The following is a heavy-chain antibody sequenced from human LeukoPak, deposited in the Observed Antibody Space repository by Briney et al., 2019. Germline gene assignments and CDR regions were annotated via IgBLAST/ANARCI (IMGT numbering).Heavy chain of an antibody. J-gene: IGHJ4*02. V-gene: IGHV4-34*01. D-gene: IGHD3-22*01. CDR3: ARVRTYYYDSSGYSNPYYFDY. Sequence: SETLSLTCAVYGGSFSGYYWSWIRQPPGKGLEWIGEINHSGSTNYNPSLKSRVTISVDTSKNQFPLKLSSVTAADTAVYYCARVRTYYYDSSGYSNPYYFDYWGQGTLVTVSS. CDR1: GGSFSGYY. CDR2: INHSGST.